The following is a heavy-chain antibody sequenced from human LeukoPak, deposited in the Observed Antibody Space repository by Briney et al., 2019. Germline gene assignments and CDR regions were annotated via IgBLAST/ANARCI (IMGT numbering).Heavy chain of an antibody. V-gene: IGHV4-4*09. Sequence: SETLSLTCTVSNGSISSDHWSWVQQPPGKGLEWIGYILTSGTTNYNPSLKSRLTISVDTSKNQFTLKLSSVTAADTAVYYCSGLRVSGTYLYYFDYWGQGTLATVSS. CDR3: SGLRVSGTYLYYFDY. CDR1: NGSISSDH. CDR2: ILTSGTT. J-gene: IGHJ4*02. D-gene: IGHD3-10*01.